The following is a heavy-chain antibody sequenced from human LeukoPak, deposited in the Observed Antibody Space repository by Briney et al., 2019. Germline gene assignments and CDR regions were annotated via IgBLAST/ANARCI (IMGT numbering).Heavy chain of an antibody. D-gene: IGHD3-22*01. CDR1: GFTFSSYG. CDR3: ARDLVSYYDSSGYYP. J-gene: IGHJ5*02. V-gene: IGHV3-30*03. Sequence: GGSLRLSCAASGFTFSSYGMHWVRQAPGKGLEWVAVISYDGSNKYYADSVKGRFTISRDNSKNTLYLQMNSLRAEDTAVYYCARDLVSYYDSSGYYPWGQGTLVTVSS. CDR2: ISYDGSNK.